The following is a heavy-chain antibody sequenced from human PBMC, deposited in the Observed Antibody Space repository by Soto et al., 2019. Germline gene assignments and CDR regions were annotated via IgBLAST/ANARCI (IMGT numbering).Heavy chain of an antibody. CDR1: GGSISSYY. CDR2: IYYSGST. D-gene: IGHD3-22*01. V-gene: IGHV4-59*08. J-gene: IGHJ4*02. CDR3: ARHRNYYDSSGYYYFDY. Sequence: SETLSLTCTVSGGSISSYYWSWIRQPPGKGLEWIGYIYYSGSTNYNPSLKSRVTISVDTSKNQFSLKLISVTAADTAVYYCARHRNYYDSSGYYYFDYWGQGTLVTVSS.